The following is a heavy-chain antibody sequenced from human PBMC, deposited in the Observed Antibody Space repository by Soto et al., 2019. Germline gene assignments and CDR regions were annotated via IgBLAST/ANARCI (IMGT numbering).Heavy chain of an antibody. J-gene: IGHJ4*02. Sequence: QVQLVQSGAEVKKPGASVKVSCMASGYTFTSYGVSWVRQAPGQGLEWMGWISAYNGDTNYAQSLQGRVTMTTDTSTNTAYMELRSLRSDDTAVYYCSRDLLSPWGDSRWSFDYWGQGTLVTVSS. CDR1: GYTFTSYG. CDR3: SRDLLSPWGDSRWSFDY. CDR2: ISAYNGDT. V-gene: IGHV1-18*01. D-gene: IGHD2-21*02.